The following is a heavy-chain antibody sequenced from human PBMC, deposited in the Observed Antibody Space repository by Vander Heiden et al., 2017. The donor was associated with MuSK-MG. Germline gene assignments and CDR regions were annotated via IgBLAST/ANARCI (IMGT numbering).Heavy chain of an antibody. D-gene: IGHD5-12*01. CDR2: IYYSGST. CDR1: GGPISSYY. V-gene: IGHV4-59*08. J-gene: IGHJ6*02. CDR3: ARRLPVEMATIYYYYYGMDV. Sequence: QVQLQASGPGLVKPSETLSLTCTVSGGPISSYYWSWIRQPPGKGLEWIGYIYYSGSTNYNPSLKSRVTISVDTSKNQFSLKLSSVTAADTAVYYCARRLPVEMATIYYYYYGMDVWGQGTTVTVSS.